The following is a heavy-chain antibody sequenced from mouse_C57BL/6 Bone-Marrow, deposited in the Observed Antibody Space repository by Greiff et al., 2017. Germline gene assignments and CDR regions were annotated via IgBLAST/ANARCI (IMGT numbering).Heavy chain of an antibody. CDR3: ARERNYYGSSYNWYFDV. CDR2: LDTSDSYT. CDR1: GYTFTSYW. D-gene: IGHD1-1*01. J-gene: IGHJ1*03. V-gene: IGHV1-69*01. Sequence: VQLQQPGAELVMPGASVKLSCKASGYTFTSYWMHWVKQRPGQGLEWIGELDTSDSYTNYNQKFKGQYTLTVDKSSSTAYMQLSSLTSEDSAVYYCARERNYYGSSYNWYFDVWGTGTTVTVSS.